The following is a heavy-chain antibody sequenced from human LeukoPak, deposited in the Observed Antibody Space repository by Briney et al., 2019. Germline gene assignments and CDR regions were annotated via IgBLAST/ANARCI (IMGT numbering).Heavy chain of an antibody. CDR3: AREYNWKREIDY. V-gene: IGHV1-2*02. CDR2: INPNSGGT. Sequence: ASLKVSCKASGYTFTNYAISWVRQAPGQGLEWMGWINPNSGGTNYAQKFQGRVTMTRDTSISTAYMELSRLRSDDTAVYYCAREYNWKREIDYWGQGTLVTVSS. J-gene: IGHJ4*02. CDR1: GYTFTNYA. D-gene: IGHD1-20*01.